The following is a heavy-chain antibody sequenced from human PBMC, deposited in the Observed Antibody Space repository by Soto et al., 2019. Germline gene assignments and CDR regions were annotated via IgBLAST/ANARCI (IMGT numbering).Heavy chain of an antibody. V-gene: IGHV3-48*03. CDR1: GFTFSSFE. CDR3: AREGPADGLDI. CDR2: ISSGGSTK. J-gene: IGHJ3*02. Sequence: EGQLVESGGGWAQPGGSLSLSCAASGFTFSSFEINWVRQAPGKGLECVAYISSGGSTKFYADSVKGRFTISRDNAKNSLLLQMHSLTAEDSAVYYCAREGPADGLDIWGQGTMVTVSS.